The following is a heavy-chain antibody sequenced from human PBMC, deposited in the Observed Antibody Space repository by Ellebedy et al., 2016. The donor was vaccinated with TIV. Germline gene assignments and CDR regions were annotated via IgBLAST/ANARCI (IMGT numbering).Heavy chain of an antibody. CDR3: ARGGTFSHGLWYFDY. CDR1: GGSFSGYY. CDR2: INHSGNT. V-gene: IGHV4-34*01. Sequence: SETLSLTCAVYGGSFSGYYWSWIRQPPGRGLEWIGEINHSGNTNYNPSPKSRVTISVDTSKNQFSLNLNSVTAADTAAYYCARGGTFSHGLWYFDYWGQGTLVTVSS. D-gene: IGHD5-18*01. J-gene: IGHJ4*02.